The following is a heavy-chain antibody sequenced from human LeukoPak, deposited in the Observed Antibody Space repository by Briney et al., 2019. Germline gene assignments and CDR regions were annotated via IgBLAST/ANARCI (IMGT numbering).Heavy chain of an antibody. CDR1: GGSISSGGYY. D-gene: IGHD3-16*02. CDR3: ARVGGELSLRFGY. Sequence: SETLSLTCTVSGGSISSGGYYWSWIRQHPGKGLEWIGYIYYSGSTYYNPSLKSRVTISVDTSKNQFSLKLSSVTAADTAVYYCARVGGELSLRFGYWGQGTLVTVSS. J-gene: IGHJ4*02. CDR2: IYYSGST. V-gene: IGHV4-31*03.